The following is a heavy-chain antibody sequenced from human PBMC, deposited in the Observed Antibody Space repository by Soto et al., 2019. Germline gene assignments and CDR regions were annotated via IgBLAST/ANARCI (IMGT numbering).Heavy chain of an antibody. Sequence: QVQLVQSGAEVKKPGASVKVSCKASGYTFTSYGISWVRQAPGQGLEWMGWISAYNGNTNYAQKLQGRVTMTTDTTTSTAYMELRSLRSDDTAVYYCARGLGYYGSGIDGAFDIWGQGTMVTVSS. CDR2: ISAYNGNT. J-gene: IGHJ3*02. CDR1: GYTFTSYG. D-gene: IGHD3-10*01. V-gene: IGHV1-18*01. CDR3: ARGLGYYGSGIDGAFDI.